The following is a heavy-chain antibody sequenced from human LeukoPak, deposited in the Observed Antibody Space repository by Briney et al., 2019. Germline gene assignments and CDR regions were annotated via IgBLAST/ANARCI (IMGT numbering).Heavy chain of an antibody. CDR2: ISGSGVST. J-gene: IGHJ4*02. CDR3: AKPDCSYTDCYRPTY. V-gene: IGHV3-23*01. D-gene: IGHD2-2*02. Sequence: GGSLRLSCAASGFRFSSYAMSWVRQAPGKGLEWVSAISGSGVSTYYADSVKGRFTVSRDNSKNTLYLQMSSLRAEDTAVYYCAKPDCSYTDCYRPTYWGQGTLVTVSS. CDR1: GFRFSSYA.